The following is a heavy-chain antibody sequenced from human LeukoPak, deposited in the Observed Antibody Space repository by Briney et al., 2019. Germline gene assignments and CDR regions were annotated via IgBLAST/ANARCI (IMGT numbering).Heavy chain of an antibody. V-gene: IGHV3-23*01. CDR1: AFIFNTYA. D-gene: IGHD6-13*01. CDR3: AKTRPLDSSSWSHGDY. J-gene: IGHJ4*02. Sequence: GGSLRLSCAASAFIFNTYAMSWVRQAPGKGLEWVSTISGSGGSTYYADSVKGRFTISRDNSKNTLFLQLNSLRAEDTAVYYCAKTRPLDSSSWSHGDYWGQGTLVTVSS. CDR2: ISGSGGST.